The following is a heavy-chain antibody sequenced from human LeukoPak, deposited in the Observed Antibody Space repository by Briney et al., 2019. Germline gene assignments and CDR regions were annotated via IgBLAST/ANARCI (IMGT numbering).Heavy chain of an antibody. J-gene: IGHJ4*02. CDR3: ARDRWPVPAAANAVDY. CDR1: GGSISSSSYY. V-gene: IGHV4-39*02. CDR2: IYYSGST. Sequence: PSETLSLTCTVSGGSISSSSYYWGWIRQPPGKGLEWIGSIYYSGSTYYNPSLKSRVTISVDTSKNQFSLKLSSVTAADTAVYYCARDRWPVPAAANAVDYWGQGTLVTVSS. D-gene: IGHD2-2*01.